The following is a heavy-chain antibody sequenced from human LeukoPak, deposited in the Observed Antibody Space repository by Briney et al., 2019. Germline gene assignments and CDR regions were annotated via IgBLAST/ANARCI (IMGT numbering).Heavy chain of an antibody. V-gene: IGHV1-18*01. CDR3: ARDLSSGGWTLEFDY. J-gene: IGHJ4*02. Sequence: ASVKVSCKTSGYTFSTYGITWVRQAPGQGFQWMGWISAHSGNTKYAENFQGSISLTTDTSATTAYMELRSLTSDDTAVYYCARDLSSGGWTLEFDYWGQGSLVTVAS. CDR2: ISAHSGNT. CDR1: GYTFSTYG. D-gene: IGHD1-1*01.